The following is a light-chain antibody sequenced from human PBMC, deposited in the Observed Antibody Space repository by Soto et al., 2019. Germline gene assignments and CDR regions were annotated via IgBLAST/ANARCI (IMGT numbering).Light chain of an antibody. CDR2: GTS. CDR1: QSVSSSH. J-gene: IGKJ5*01. V-gene: IGKV3-20*01. Sequence: VLTQSPGTLSLSPGERATLSCRASQSVSSSHLAWYQQKPGQAPRLLIYGTSSRATGIPDRFSGSGSGTDFTLTISRLEPEDFVLYYCQHFRAFGQGTRREIK. CDR3: QHFRA.